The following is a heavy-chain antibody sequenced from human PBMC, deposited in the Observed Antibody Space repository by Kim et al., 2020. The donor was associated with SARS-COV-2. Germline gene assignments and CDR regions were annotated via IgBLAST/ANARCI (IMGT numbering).Heavy chain of an antibody. D-gene: IGHD3-10*01. Sequence: SVKVSCKASGGTFSSYAISWVRQAPGQGLEWMGGIIPIFGTANYAQKFQGRVTITADESTSTAYMELSSLRSEDTAVYYCASLNYYGSGSRNDYWGQGTLVTVSS. CDR2: IIPIFGTA. CDR3: ASLNYYGSGSRNDY. J-gene: IGHJ4*02. CDR1: GGTFSSYA. V-gene: IGHV1-69*13.